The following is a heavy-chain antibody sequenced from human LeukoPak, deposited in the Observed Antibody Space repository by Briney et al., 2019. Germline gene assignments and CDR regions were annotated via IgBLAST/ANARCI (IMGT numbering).Heavy chain of an antibody. CDR3: ASGWDRSAPTTPFDY. V-gene: IGHV3-48*03. CDR2: ISSSGTTI. Sequence: GGSLRLSCAASGFTFSSYEMNWVRQAPGEGLEWGSDISSSGTTIHYADSVKGRFTISRDNAKNSLYLQMNSRRAEDTAVYYCASGWDRSAPTTPFDYWGQGTLVTVSS. CDR1: GFTFSSYE. J-gene: IGHJ4*02. D-gene: IGHD1-26*01.